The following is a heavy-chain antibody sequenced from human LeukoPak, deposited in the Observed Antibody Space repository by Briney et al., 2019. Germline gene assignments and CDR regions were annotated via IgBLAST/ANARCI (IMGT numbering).Heavy chain of an antibody. CDR3: ARARIVLRYFDWSLAWFDP. J-gene: IGHJ5*02. D-gene: IGHD3-9*01. CDR2: IYYGGNT. Sequence: PSETLSLTCTVSGDSISSYYWSWIRQPPGKGLQWIGYIYYGGNTKYNPSLKSRVTISRDTSKNQLSLKLSPVTAADTAVYYCARARIVLRYFDWSLAWFDPWGQGTLVTVSS. CDR1: GDSISSYY. V-gene: IGHV4-59*01.